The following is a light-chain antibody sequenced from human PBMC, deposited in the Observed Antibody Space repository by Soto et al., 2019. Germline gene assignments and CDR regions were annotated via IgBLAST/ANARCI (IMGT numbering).Light chain of an antibody. CDR3: QQYSNWPT. CDR2: GAS. CDR1: QSVSSN. Sequence: EIVMMQSPATLSVTTGERATLSCRASQSVSSNLAWYPQRPGQAPRLLISGASTRATGIAARFSGSGSGREFTLTISSLQSEDSALYYCQQYSNWPTFGQGTRLE. J-gene: IGKJ5*01. V-gene: IGKV3-15*01.